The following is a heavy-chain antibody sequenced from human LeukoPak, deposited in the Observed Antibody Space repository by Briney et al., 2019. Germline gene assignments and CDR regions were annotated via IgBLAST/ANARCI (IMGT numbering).Heavy chain of an antibody. Sequence: GGSLRLSCAASEFTSSSYAMHWVRQAPGKGLEWVAVISYDGSDKYYADSVKGRFTISRDNSKNTLYLQMNNVRAEDTAVYYCARASYQLPHALVYWGQGTLVTVSS. D-gene: IGHD2-2*01. CDR3: ARASYQLPHALVY. CDR1: EFTSSSYA. V-gene: IGHV3-30*04. CDR2: ISYDGSDK. J-gene: IGHJ4*02.